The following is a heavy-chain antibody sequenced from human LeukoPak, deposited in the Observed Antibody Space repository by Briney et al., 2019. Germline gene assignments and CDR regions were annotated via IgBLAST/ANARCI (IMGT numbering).Heavy chain of an antibody. CDR3: ARGREITMIVDFDY. CDR1: GGTFSSYA. J-gene: IGHJ4*02. Sequence: GASVKVSCKASGGTFSSYAISWVRQAPGQGLEWMGRIIPILGIANYAQKLQGRVTMTTDTSTSTAYMELRSLRSDDTAVYYCARGREITMIVDFDYWGQGTLVTVSS. D-gene: IGHD3-22*01. CDR2: IIPILGIA. V-gene: IGHV1-69*04.